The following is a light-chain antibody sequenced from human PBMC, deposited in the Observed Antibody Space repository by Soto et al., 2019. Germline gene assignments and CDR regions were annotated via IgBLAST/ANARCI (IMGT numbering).Light chain of an antibody. V-gene: IGLV2-14*03. CDR1: SSDVGGYNY. CDR3: GSYTSASTYVL. CDR2: DVS. J-gene: IGLJ2*01. Sequence: QSALTQPASVSGSPGQSITISCTGTSSDVGGYNYVSWYQQHPGKAPKVLISDVSDRPSGVSTRFSGSKSGNTASLTISGLQAEDEADYYCGSYTSASTYVLFGGGTKLTVL.